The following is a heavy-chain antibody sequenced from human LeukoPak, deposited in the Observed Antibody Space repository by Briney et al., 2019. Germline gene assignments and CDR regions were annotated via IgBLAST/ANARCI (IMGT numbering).Heavy chain of an antibody. CDR3: ARRSPARPPFFDY. V-gene: IGHV4-4*02. Sequence: PSGTLSLTCAVSGGSISSSNWWSWVRQPPGKGLEWIGEIYHSGSTNYNPSLKSRVTISVDKSKNQFSLKLSSVTVADTAVYYCARRSPARPPFFDYWGQGTLVTVSS. J-gene: IGHJ4*02. D-gene: IGHD6-6*01. CDR2: IYHSGST. CDR1: GGSISSSNW.